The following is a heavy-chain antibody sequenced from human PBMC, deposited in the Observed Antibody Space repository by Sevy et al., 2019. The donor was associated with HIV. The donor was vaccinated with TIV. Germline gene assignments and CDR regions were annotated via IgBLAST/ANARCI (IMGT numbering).Heavy chain of an antibody. V-gene: IGHV1-18*01. CDR2: INANNGNT. Sequence: ASVKVSCQASSYTFSTYGITWVRQAPGQGLEWMGWINANNGNTNYAQKFQGRDTMTTDTSSTTAYMELRSLRSDDTAIYYCARDSMPLVQGLVITPYFYGMDVWGQGTTVTVSS. CDR1: SYTFSTYG. CDR3: ARDSMPLVQGLVITPYFYGMDV. D-gene: IGHD3-10*01. J-gene: IGHJ6*02.